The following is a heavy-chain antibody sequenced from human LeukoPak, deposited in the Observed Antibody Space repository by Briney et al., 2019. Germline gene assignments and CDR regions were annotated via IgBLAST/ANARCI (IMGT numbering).Heavy chain of an antibody. CDR3: ATRILKVFGVVTDFDY. D-gene: IGHD3-3*01. CDR1: GYTLTELS. Sequence: ASVKVSCKVSGYTLTELSMHWVRQAPGKGLEWMGGFDPEDGETIYAQKFQGRVTMTEDTSTDIAYMELSSLRSEDTAVYYCATRILKVFGVVTDFDYWGQGTLVTVSS. V-gene: IGHV1-24*01. CDR2: FDPEDGET. J-gene: IGHJ4*02.